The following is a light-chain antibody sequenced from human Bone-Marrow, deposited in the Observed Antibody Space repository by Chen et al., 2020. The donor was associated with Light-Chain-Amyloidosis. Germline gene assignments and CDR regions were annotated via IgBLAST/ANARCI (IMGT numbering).Light chain of an antibody. Sequence: ELVLTPSPATLSLSPGERATLSCRSSQRINNFLAWYQQEPGQAHRLLIDGASDRATDIPARFSGSESGTDVTLTISRLEPEDFAVEYCQQRKDWPITVGQGTRLEIK. V-gene: IGKV3-11*01. CDR3: QQRKDWPIT. CDR2: GAS. J-gene: IGKJ5*01. CDR1: QRINNF.